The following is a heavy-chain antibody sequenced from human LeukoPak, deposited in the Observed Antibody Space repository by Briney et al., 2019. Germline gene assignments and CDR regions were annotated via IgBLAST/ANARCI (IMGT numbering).Heavy chain of an antibody. J-gene: IGHJ4*02. CDR1: GYTFTSYY. V-gene: IGHV1-46*03. D-gene: IGHD2-21*02. Sequence: ASVKVPCKASGYTFTSYYMHWVRQAPGQGLEWMGIINPSGGSTSYAQKFQGRVTMTRDTSTSTVYMELSSLRSEDTAVYYCARAGMTTIFDYWGQGTLVTVSS. CDR3: ARAGMTTIFDY. CDR2: INPSGGST.